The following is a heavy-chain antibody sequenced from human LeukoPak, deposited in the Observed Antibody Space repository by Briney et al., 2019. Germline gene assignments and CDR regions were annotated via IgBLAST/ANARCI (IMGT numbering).Heavy chain of an antibody. CDR3: AIVRCSGGSCYRILFDY. D-gene: IGHD2-15*01. CDR1: GYTFTSYG. J-gene: IGHJ4*02. CDR2: INPSGGST. Sequence: ASVKVSCKASGYTFTSYGISWVRQAPGQGLEWMGIINPSGGSTSYAQKFQGRVTMTRDTSTSTVYMELSSLRSEDTAVYYCAIVRCSGGSCYRILFDYWGQGTLVTVSS. V-gene: IGHV1-46*01.